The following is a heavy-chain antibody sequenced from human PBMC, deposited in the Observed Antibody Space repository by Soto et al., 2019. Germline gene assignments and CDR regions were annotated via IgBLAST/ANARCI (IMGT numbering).Heavy chain of an antibody. Sequence: QVQLVQSGAEVKKPGASVKVSCKASGYTFTSYDINWVRQATGQGLEWMGWMNPNSGNTGYAQKFQGRVTMTRNTSISTAYMELSSLRSEDTAVYYCARDVATITYYYYGMDVWGQGPTVTVSS. CDR3: ARDVATITYYYYGMDV. CDR2: MNPNSGNT. CDR1: GYTFTSYD. V-gene: IGHV1-8*01. J-gene: IGHJ6*02. D-gene: IGHD5-12*01.